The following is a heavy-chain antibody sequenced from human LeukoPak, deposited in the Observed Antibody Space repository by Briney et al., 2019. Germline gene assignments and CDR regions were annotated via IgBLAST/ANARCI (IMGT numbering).Heavy chain of an antibody. J-gene: IGHJ4*02. CDR2: IYSSGST. CDR3: ARESRQWLIRGYDY. CDR1: GGSINNYY. V-gene: IGHV4-4*07. D-gene: IGHD6-19*01. Sequence: SETLSLTCTVSGGSINNYYWSWIRQPAGKGLEWIGRIYSSGSTNYNPSLKSRVTISVDTSKNQFSLKLSSVTAADTAVYYCARESRQWLIRGYDYWGQGTLVTVSS.